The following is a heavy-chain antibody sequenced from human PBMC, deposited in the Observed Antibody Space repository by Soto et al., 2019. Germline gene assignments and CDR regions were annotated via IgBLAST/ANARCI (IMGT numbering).Heavy chain of an antibody. V-gene: IGHV3-66*01. CDR3: AKEEGGCSGTSCNLYYYYYMDV. CDR2: MYRGGDT. D-gene: IGHD2-2*01. Sequence: EVQLVESGGGLVQPGGSLRLSCAASGVTVSYNYMSWVRQAPGKGLEWVSVMYRGGDTFYADSVKGRFSVSRDSSKNTLYLQMNSLRAEDTAVYYCAKEEGGCSGTSCNLYYYYYMDVWGKGTTVTVSS. CDR1: GVTVSYNY. J-gene: IGHJ6*03.